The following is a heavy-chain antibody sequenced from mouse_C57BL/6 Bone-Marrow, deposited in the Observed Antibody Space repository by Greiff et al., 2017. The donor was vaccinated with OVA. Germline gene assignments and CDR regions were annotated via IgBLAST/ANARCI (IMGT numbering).Heavy chain of an antibody. CDR2: LNPNYGTT. D-gene: IGHD2-2*01. J-gene: IGHJ1*03. CDR1: GYSFTDYN. CDR3: ARSGGYHWYFDV. V-gene: IGHV1-39*01. Sequence: EVKLMESGPELVKPGASVKISCKASGYSFTDYNMNWVKQSNGKSLEWIGVLNPNYGTTSYNQKFKGKATLTVDQSSSTAYMQLNSLTSEDSAVDYCARSGGYHWYFDVWGTGTTVTVSS.